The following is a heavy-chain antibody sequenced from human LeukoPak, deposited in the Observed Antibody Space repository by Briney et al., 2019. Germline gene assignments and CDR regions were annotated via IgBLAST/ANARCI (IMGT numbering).Heavy chain of an antibody. CDR1: GFTFSDYY. J-gene: IGHJ4*02. V-gene: IGHV3-23*01. CDR2: ISGSGGST. D-gene: IGHD6-19*01. CDR3: AKWRGWYNDY. Sequence: GGSLRLSCAASGFTFSDYYMSWIRQAPGKGLEWVSAISGSGGSTYYADSVKGRFTISRDNSKNTLYLQMNSLRAEDTAVYYCAKWRGWYNDYWGQGTLVTVSS.